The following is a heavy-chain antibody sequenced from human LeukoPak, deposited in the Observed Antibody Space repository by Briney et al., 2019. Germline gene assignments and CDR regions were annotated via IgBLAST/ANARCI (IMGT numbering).Heavy chain of an antibody. D-gene: IGHD3-16*01. CDR2: INPNSGGT. V-gene: IGHV1-2*02. Sequence: ASVKVSCKASGYTFTSYDINWVRQATGQGLEWMGWINPNSGGTNYAQKFQGRVTMTRDTSISTAYMELSRLRSDDTAVYYCARVLEGDWGQGTLVTVSS. J-gene: IGHJ4*02. CDR1: GYTFTSYD. CDR3: ARVLEGD.